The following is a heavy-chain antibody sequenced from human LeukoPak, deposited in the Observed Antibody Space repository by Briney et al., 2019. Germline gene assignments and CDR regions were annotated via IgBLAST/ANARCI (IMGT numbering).Heavy chain of an antibody. V-gene: IGHV4-38-2*02. D-gene: IGHD3-22*01. CDR1: GYSISSGYY. CDR3: ARYYYDSSGYYYPYDY. J-gene: IGHJ4*02. Sequence: PSETLSLTCTVSGYSISSGYYWGWIRQPPGKGLEWIGSIYHSGSTYYNPSLKSRVTISVDTSKNQFSLKLSSVTAADTAVYYCARYYYDSSGYYYPYDYWGRGTLSPSPQ. CDR2: IYHSGST.